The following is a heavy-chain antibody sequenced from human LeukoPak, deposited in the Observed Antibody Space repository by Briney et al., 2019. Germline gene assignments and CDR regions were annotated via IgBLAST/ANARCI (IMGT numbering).Heavy chain of an antibody. V-gene: IGHV3-33*01. CDR2: ILYDGSKQ. CDR3: TRDIRSHYFDY. J-gene: IGHJ4*02. D-gene: IGHD1-26*01. Sequence: GGSLRLSCTASRFTFSHYGMHWVRQAPGKGLEWLAVILYDGSKQFYADSVKGRFTISRDNSKNTLYLEMNSLRAEDTAVYYCTRDIRSHYFDYWGQGTLVTVSS. CDR1: RFTFSHYG.